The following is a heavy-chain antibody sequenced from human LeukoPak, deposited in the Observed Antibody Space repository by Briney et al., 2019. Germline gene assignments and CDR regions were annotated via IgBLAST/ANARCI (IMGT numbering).Heavy chain of an antibody. CDR2: ISAYNGNT. V-gene: IGHV1-18*01. Sequence: GASVKVSCKASDYTFTSYGISWVRQAPGQGLEGMGWISAYNGNTNYAQKLQGRVTMTTDTSTSTAYMELRSLRSDDTAVYYCARHYYDSSGYYFDYWGQGTLVTVSS. CDR3: ARHYYDSSGYYFDY. J-gene: IGHJ4*02. D-gene: IGHD3-22*01. CDR1: DYTFTSYG.